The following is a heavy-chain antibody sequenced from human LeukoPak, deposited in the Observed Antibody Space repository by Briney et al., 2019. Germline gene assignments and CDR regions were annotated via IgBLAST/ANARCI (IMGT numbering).Heavy chain of an antibody. CDR3: ARDPIKYSYGEYYFDY. V-gene: IGHV3-33*01. Sequence: GGSLRLSCAASGFTFSSYGMHWVRQAPGKGLEWVAVIWYDGSNKYYADSVKGRFTISRDNSKNTLYLQMNSLRAEDRAVYYCARDPIKYSYGEYYFDYWGQGTLVTVSS. CDR1: GFTFSSYG. J-gene: IGHJ4*02. D-gene: IGHD5-18*01. CDR2: IWYDGSNK.